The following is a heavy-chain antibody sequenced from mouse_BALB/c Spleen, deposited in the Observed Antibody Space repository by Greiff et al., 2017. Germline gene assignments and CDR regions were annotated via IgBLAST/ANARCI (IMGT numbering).Heavy chain of an antibody. CDR1: GYTFTDYN. J-gene: IGHJ2*01. D-gene: IGHD1-1*01. V-gene: IGHV1-18*01. Sequence: VQLKESGPELVKPGASVKIPCKASGYTFTDYNMDWVKQSHGKSLEWIGDINPNNGGTIYNQKFKGKATLTVDKSSSTAYMELRSLTSEDTAVYYCARRGTVVATPAFDYWGQGTTLTVSS. CDR2: INPNNGGT. CDR3: ARRGTVVATPAFDY.